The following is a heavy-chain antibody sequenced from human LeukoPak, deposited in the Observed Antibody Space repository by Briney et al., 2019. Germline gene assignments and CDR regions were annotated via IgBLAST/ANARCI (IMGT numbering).Heavy chain of an antibody. V-gene: IGHV3-66*02. Sequence: GGSLRLSCAASGFTVSSNYMSWVRQAPGKGLEWVSVIYSGGSTYYADSVKGRFTISRDNSKNTLYLQMNGLRAEDTAVYYCARTKQTIFGVVSHFDYWGQGTLVTVSS. CDR1: GFTVSSNY. D-gene: IGHD3-3*01. CDR2: IYSGGST. J-gene: IGHJ4*02. CDR3: ARTKQTIFGVVSHFDY.